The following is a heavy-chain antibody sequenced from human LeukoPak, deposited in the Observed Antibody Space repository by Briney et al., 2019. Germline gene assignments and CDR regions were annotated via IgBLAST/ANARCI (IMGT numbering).Heavy chain of an antibody. Sequence: GGSLRLSCAASGFTFSGYSMTWVRQAPGKGLEWVSYISSSSSYIYYADSVKGRFTISRDNAKNSLYLQMNSLRAEDTAVYYCAREDGTGYSSGWADHTGYYFDYWGQGTLVTVSS. CDR1: GFTFSGYS. J-gene: IGHJ4*02. CDR3: AREDGTGYSSGWADHTGYYFDY. CDR2: ISSSSSYI. D-gene: IGHD6-19*01. V-gene: IGHV3-21*01.